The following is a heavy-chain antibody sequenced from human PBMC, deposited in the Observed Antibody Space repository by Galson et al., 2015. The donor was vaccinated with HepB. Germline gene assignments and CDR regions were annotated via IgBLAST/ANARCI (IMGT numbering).Heavy chain of an antibody. D-gene: IGHD2-2*02. Sequence: SLRLSCAASGFTFSSYAMHWVRQAPGKGLEYVSAISSNGGSTYYADSVKGRFTISRDNSKNTLYLQMSSLRAEDTAVYYCVKGYCSSTSCYMVAFDIWGQGTMVTVSS. V-gene: IGHV3-64D*06. CDR3: VKGYCSSTSCYMVAFDI. CDR1: GFTFSSYA. J-gene: IGHJ3*02. CDR2: ISSNGGST.